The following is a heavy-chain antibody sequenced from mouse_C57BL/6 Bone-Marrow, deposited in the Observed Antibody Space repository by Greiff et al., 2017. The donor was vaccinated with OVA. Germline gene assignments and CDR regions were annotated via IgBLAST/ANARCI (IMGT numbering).Heavy chain of an antibody. V-gene: IGHV1-54*01. CDR3: ARSGADYYGSSYYYAMDY. D-gene: IGHD1-1*01. J-gene: IGHJ4*01. CDR1: GYAFTNYL. Sequence: QVQLQQSGAELVRPGTSVKVSCKASGYAFTNYLIEWVKQRPGQGLEWIGVINPGSGGTNYNEKFKGKATLTADKSSSTAYMQLSSLTSEDSAFYFCARSGADYYGSSYYYAMDYWGQGTSVTVSS. CDR2: INPGSGGT.